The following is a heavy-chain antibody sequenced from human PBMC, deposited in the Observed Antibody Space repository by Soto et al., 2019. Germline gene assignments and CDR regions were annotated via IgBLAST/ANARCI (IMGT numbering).Heavy chain of an antibody. CDR2: INHSGST. CDR1: GGSFSGYY. J-gene: IGHJ6*03. CDR3: ARRYYYYMDV. V-gene: IGHV4-34*01. Sequence: SETLSLTCVVYGGSFSGYYWSWIRQLPGEGLEWVGEINHSGSTNYNPSLKSRVSISVDTSKNQFSLRLSSVTAADTAVFYCARRYYYYMDVWGKGAMVTVSS.